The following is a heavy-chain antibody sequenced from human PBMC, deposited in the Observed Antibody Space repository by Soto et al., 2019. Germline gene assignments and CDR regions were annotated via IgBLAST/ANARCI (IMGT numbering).Heavy chain of an antibody. D-gene: IGHD5-18*01. CDR3: ARLRNSFNYPDYFYYYMDV. J-gene: IGHJ6*03. Sequence: SETLSLTCTVSGGSVSGHYWSWIRQPPGKGLEWIGYISDSGNTNHNPSLKSRVTLSVDTSKNQFSLKLNSVTAADTAVLFCARLRNSFNYPDYFYYYMDVWGKGTTVTVSS. CDR1: GGSVSGHY. CDR2: ISDSGNT. V-gene: IGHV4-59*08.